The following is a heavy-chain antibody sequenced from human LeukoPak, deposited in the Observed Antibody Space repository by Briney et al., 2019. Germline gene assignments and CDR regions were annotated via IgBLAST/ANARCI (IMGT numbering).Heavy chain of an antibody. V-gene: IGHV3-74*01. CDR1: GFNFSNYW. CDR3: TREGAYDSGTYGAGDY. CDR2: LNTGGNST. Sequence: PGGSLRLSCTASGFNFSNYWMHWVRQAPGKGLVWVSRLNTGGNSTIYADSVKGRFIISRDNAKSTLYLQMSSLRADDTGVYYCTREGAYDSGTYGAGDYWGQGTLVTVSS. D-gene: IGHD3-10*01. J-gene: IGHJ4*02.